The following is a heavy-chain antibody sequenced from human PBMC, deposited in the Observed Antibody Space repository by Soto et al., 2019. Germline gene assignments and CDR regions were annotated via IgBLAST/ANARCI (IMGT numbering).Heavy chain of an antibody. CDR1: GDSVSSNSAA. Sequence: SQTLSLTCVISGDSVSSNSAAWNWIRQSPSRGLEWLGRTYYRSKWYNDYAVSVKSRITINPDTSKNQFSLQLNSVTPEDTAVYYCARDPPKHCSGGSCYSGGMDVWGQGTTVTVSS. V-gene: IGHV6-1*01. CDR3: ARDPPKHCSGGSCYSGGMDV. CDR2: TYYRSKWYN. J-gene: IGHJ6*02. D-gene: IGHD2-15*01.